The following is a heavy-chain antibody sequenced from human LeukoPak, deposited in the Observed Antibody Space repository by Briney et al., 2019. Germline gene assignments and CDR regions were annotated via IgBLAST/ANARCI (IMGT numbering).Heavy chain of an antibody. CDR1: GGTFSSYA. J-gene: IGHJ4*02. V-gene: IGHV1-69*05. CDR2: IIPIFGTA. Sequence: PVKVSCKASGGTFSSYAISWVRQAPGQGLEWMGGIIPIFGTANYAQKFQGRVTITTDESTSTAYMELSSLRSEDTAVYYCARSRDGYKMFDYWGQGTLVTVSS. CDR3: ARSRDGYKMFDY. D-gene: IGHD5-24*01.